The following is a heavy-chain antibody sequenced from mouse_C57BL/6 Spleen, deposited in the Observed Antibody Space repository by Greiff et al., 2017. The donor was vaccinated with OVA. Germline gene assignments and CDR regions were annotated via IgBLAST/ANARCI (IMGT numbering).Heavy chain of an antibody. V-gene: IGHV1-62-2*01. CDR3: ARHEVPLYYYGSSPAWFAY. CDR1: GYTFTEYT. CDR2: FYPGSGSI. Sequence: VQLQQSGAELVKPGASVKLSCKASGYTFTEYTIHWVKQRSGQGLEWIGWFYPGSGSIKYNEKFKDKATLTADKSSSTVYMELSRLTSEDSAVYFCARHEVPLYYYGSSPAWFAYWGQGTLVTVSA. J-gene: IGHJ3*01. D-gene: IGHD1-1*01.